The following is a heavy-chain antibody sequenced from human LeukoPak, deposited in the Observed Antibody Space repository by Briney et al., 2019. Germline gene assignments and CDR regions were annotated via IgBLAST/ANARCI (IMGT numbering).Heavy chain of an antibody. CDR1: GHTFSSFY. CDR2: INPSGGST. V-gene: IGHV1-46*01. D-gene: IGHD6-13*01. Sequence: ASVKVSCKPSGHTFSSFYMHWVRQAPGQGLEWMGIINPSGGSTSYAQKFQGRVTMTRDTSTSTVYMELSSLRSEDTAVYYCAREPEQLVHPNFDYWGQGTLVTVSS. J-gene: IGHJ4*02. CDR3: AREPEQLVHPNFDY.